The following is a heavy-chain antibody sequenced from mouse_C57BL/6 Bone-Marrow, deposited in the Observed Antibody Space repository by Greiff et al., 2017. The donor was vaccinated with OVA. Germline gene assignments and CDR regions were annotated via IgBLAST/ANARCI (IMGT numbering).Heavy chain of an antibody. CDR1: GFSLTSYA. CDR3: ARNRETSYGSNAMDY. J-gene: IGHJ4*01. CDR2: IWTGGGT. V-gene: IGHV2-9-1*01. Sequence: QVQLKQSGPGLVAPSQSLSITCTVSGFSLTSYAISWVRQPPGKGLEWLGGIWTGGGTNYNSALKSRLSISKDNSKSQVFLKMNSLQTDDTARYYCARNRETSYGSNAMDYWGQGTSVTVSS. D-gene: IGHD1-1*01.